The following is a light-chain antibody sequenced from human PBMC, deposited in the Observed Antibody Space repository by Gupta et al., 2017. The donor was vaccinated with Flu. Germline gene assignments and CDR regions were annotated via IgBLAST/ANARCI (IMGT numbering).Light chain of an antibody. Sequence: QSALTQPPSVSGSPGPSVTISCTGTSSDVGTYNRVSWYQQSPGTAPKLMIYEVSRRPSGVPDRFSGSKSGNTASLTISGLQGEDEADYYCSSYTSSYTYVFGTGTKVTVL. CDR1: SSDVGTYNR. J-gene: IGLJ1*01. V-gene: IGLV2-18*02. CDR3: SSYTSSYTYV. CDR2: EVS.